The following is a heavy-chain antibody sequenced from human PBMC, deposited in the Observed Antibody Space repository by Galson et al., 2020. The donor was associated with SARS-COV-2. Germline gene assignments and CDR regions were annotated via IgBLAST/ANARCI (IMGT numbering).Heavy chain of an antibody. V-gene: IGHV3-11*03. CDR3: AGSHKNFWYNFDN. CDR2: ISPSSDYT. D-gene: IGHD6-13*01. CDR1: GLIFSDYY. J-gene: IGHJ4*02. Sequence: GGSLRLSCTASGLIFSDYYMTWIRQAPGKGLEWISYISPSSDYTNYADSVRGRFTISRDNTKTSLFLHMDSLRAEDTVVYYCAGSHKNFWYNFDNWGQGALVTVSS.